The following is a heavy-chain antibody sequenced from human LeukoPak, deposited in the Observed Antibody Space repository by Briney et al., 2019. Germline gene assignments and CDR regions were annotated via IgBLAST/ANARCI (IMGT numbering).Heavy chain of an antibody. CDR3: ARLDYYYGMDV. CDR2: IWYDGSNK. J-gene: IGHJ6*02. Sequence: GGSLRLSCAAFGFTLRSYGMHWVRQAPGKGLEWVAVIWYDGSNKYYADSVKGRFTISRDNSKNTMYLQMNSLRAEDTAVYYCARLDYYYGMDVWGQGTTVTVSS. V-gene: IGHV3-33*01. CDR1: GFTLRSYG.